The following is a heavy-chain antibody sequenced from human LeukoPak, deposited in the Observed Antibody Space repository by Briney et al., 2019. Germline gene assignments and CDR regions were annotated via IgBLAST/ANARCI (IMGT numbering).Heavy chain of an antibody. CDR3: ARDTREMATSRLDY. V-gene: IGHV3-30-3*01. CDR1: GFTFSSYA. CDR2: ISYDGSNK. Sequence: GGSLRLSCAASGFTFSSYAMHWVRQAPGKGLGGVAVISYDGSNKYYADSVKGRFTISRDNSKNTLYLQMNSLRAEDTAVYYCARDTREMATSRLDYWGQGTLVTVSS. J-gene: IGHJ4*02. D-gene: IGHD5-24*01.